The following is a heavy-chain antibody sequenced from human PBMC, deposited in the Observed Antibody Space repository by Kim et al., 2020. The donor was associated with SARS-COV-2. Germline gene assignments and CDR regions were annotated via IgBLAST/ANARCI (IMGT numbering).Heavy chain of an antibody. Sequence: GGSLRLSCAASGFTFSSYGMHWVRPAPGKGLEWVAVIWYDGSNKYYADSVKGRFTISRDNSKNTLYLQMNSLRAEDTAVYYCAKSLGYGSGSYGEEDYWGQGTLVTVSS. J-gene: IGHJ4*02. CDR1: GFTFSSYG. D-gene: IGHD3-10*01. CDR3: AKSLGYGSGSYGEEDY. V-gene: IGHV3-33*06. CDR2: IWYDGSNK.